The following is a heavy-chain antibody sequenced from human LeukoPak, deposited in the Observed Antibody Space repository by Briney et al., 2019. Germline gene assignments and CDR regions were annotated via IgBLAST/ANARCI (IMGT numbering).Heavy chain of an antibody. CDR3: ARDGYELLSLGAFDI. CDR1: GGSISSYY. V-gene: IGHV4-59*01. J-gene: IGHJ3*02. CDR2: IYYSGST. D-gene: IGHD5-12*01. Sequence: PSETLSLTCTVSGGSISSYYWSWIRQPPGKGLEWIGYIYYSGSTNYNPSLKSRVTISVDTPKNQFSLKLSSVTAADTAVYYCARDGYELLSLGAFDIWGQGTMVTVSS.